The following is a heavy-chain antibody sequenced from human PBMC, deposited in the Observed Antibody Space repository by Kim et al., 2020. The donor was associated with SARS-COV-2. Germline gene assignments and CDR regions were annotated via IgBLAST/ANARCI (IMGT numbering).Heavy chain of an antibody. Sequence: SQTLSLTCAISGDSVSSNSAAWNWIRQSPSRGLEWLGRTYYRSKWYNDYAVSVKSRITINPDTSKNQFSLQLNSVTPEDTAVYYCARSGSIPTGYSSSWYVDYWGQGTLVTVSS. CDR1: GDSVSSNSAA. CDR2: TYYRSKWYN. J-gene: IGHJ4*02. V-gene: IGHV6-1*01. D-gene: IGHD6-13*01. CDR3: ARSGSIPTGYSSSWYVDY.